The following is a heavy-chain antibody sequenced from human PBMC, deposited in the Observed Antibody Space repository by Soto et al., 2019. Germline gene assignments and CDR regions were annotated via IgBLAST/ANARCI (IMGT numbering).Heavy chain of an antibody. J-gene: IGHJ6*02. CDR1: GYTFTVYY. CDR2: INPNSGGT. Sequence: AAALKVSCKASGYTFTVYYMHWVRQAPGQGLEWMGWINPNSGGTNYAQKFQGWVTMTRDTSISTAYMELSRLRSDDTAVYYCARVRYSINPDYYYGMDVWGQGTTVTVSS. V-gene: IGHV1-2*04. CDR3: ARVRYSINPDYYYGMDV. D-gene: IGHD4-4*01.